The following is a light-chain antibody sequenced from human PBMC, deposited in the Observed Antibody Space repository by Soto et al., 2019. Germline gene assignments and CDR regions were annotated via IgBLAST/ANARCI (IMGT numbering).Light chain of an antibody. J-gene: IGLJ1*01. CDR2: EVS. Sequence: QSALTQPASVSGSPGQSSTISYTGTSSDVGGYNYVSWYQQHPGKAPKLMIYEVSNRPSGVSNRFSGSKSGNTASLTISGLQAEDEADYYCSSYTSSSTYVFGTGTKLTVL. CDR1: SSDVGGYNY. CDR3: SSYTSSSTYV. V-gene: IGLV2-14*01.